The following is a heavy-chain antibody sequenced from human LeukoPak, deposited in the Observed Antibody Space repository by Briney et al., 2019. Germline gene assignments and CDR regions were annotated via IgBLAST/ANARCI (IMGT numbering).Heavy chain of an antibody. CDR1: GGSISSYY. CDR2: IYTIGRT. V-gene: IGHV4-4*07. Sequence: SETLSLTCTVSGGSISSYYWSWIRQPAGKGLEWIGRIYTIGRTNYNPSLKSRVTISVETSKNQFSLKLSSVTAADTAVYYCARLRPCLHYFDYWGQGTLATVSS. J-gene: IGHJ4*02. D-gene: IGHD3-16*01. CDR3: ARLRPCLHYFDY.